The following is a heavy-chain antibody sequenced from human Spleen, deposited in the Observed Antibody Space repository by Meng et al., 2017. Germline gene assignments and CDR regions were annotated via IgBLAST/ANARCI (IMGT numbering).Heavy chain of an antibody. D-gene: IGHD3-22*01. CDR1: GGSVSSGSYY. V-gene: IGHV4-61*01. J-gene: IGHJ4*02. CDR2: IYYSGST. CDR3: ARDSSYYDSSGYERYRFDY. Sequence: QVELHESGPGRVRPSETLSLTCTVSGGSVSSGSYYWSWIRQPPGKGLEWIGYIYYSGSTNYNPSLKSRVTISVDTSKNQFSLKLSSVTAADTAVYYCARDSSYYDSSGYERYRFDYWGQGTLVTVSS.